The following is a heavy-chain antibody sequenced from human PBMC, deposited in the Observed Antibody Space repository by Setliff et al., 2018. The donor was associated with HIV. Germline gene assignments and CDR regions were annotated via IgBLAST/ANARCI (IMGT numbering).Heavy chain of an antibody. J-gene: IGHJ4*02. V-gene: IGHV4-34*01. CDR2: INHSGIT. D-gene: IGHD2-2*01. CDR3: ARVRLRVPPSIFDY. Sequence: ASETLSLTCAVYGASFSGYYWAWIRQSPGTGLEWIGEINHSGITNYNPTLKSRVTISTDTSKNQFSLRLNSVTAADTAVYYCARVRLRVPPSIFDYWGQGAQVTVSS. CDR1: GASFSGYY.